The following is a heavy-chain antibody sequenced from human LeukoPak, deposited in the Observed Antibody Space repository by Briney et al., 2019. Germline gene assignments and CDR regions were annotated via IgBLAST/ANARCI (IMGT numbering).Heavy chain of an antibody. Sequence: GGSLRLSCAASEFTFSNAWMSWVRQAPGKGLEWVGRIKSKTDGGTTDYAAPVKGRFTISRDDSKNTLYLQMNSLKTEDTAVHYCTTLELLWFGELLSGSIYGMDVWGKGTTVTVSS. V-gene: IGHV3-15*01. CDR3: TTLELLWFGELLSGSIYGMDV. CDR1: EFTFSNAW. CDR2: IKSKTDGGTT. J-gene: IGHJ6*04. D-gene: IGHD3-10*01.